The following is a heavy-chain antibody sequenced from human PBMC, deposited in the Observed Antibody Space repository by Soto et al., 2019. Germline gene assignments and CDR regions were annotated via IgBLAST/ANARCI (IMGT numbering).Heavy chain of an antibody. CDR3: VAAAKPYYSDP. V-gene: IGHV1-18*01. D-gene: IGHD2-15*01. CDR2: ISAYNGNT. CDR1: GYTFTSYG. Sequence: QVQLVQSGAEVKKPGASVKVSCKASGYTFTSYGISWVRQAPGQGLEWMGWISAYNGNTNYAQKLQGRDTMTTDTSTSTAYMELRRLRSDDTAVYYRVAAAKPYYSDPWGEGTLVTVSS. J-gene: IGHJ5*02.